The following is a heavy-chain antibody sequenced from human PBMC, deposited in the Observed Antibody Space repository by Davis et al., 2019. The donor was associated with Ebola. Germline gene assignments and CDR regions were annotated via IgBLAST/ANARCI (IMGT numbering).Heavy chain of an antibody. D-gene: IGHD5-12*01. Sequence: ASVKVSCKASRYTFTNYYMHWVRQAPGQGLEWMGMINPIDGRTIYAQKFQGRVTVTRDTSTTTVYMDLSSLRSEDTALYYCTTPGGQDSGYDVFDIWGQGTMVTVSS. V-gene: IGHV1-46*03. CDR2: INPIDGRT. J-gene: IGHJ3*02. CDR3: TTPGGQDSGYDVFDI. CDR1: RYTFTNYY.